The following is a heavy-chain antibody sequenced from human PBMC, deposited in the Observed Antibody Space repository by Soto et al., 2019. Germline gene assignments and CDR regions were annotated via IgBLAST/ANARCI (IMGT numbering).Heavy chain of an antibody. V-gene: IGHV4-39*01. Sequence: QLQLQESGPGLVKPSETLSLTCTVSGGSISSSSYYWGWIRQPPGKGLEWIGSIYYSGSTYYNPSLKSRVTISVDTSKNQFSLRLSSVTAADTAVYYCARIGVAAAPRYYYYGMDVWGQGTTVTVSS. CDR3: ARIGVAAAPRYYYYGMDV. J-gene: IGHJ6*02. CDR2: IYYSGST. D-gene: IGHD6-13*01. CDR1: GGSISSSSYY.